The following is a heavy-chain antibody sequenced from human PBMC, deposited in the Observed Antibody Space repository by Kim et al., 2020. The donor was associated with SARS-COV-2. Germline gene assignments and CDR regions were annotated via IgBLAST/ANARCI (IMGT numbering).Heavy chain of an antibody. Sequence: SETLSLTCTVSGGSISSTSYYWGWIRQPPGKGLEWIGSIFYSGTTYYNPSLKSRVTLSVDTSKNQFSLKLSSVTAADTAVYYCARQGVINWSYLYNWFDPWGQGTLVTVSS. D-gene: IGHD1-7*01. CDR1: GGSISSTSYY. CDR2: IFYSGTT. V-gene: IGHV4-39*01. J-gene: IGHJ5*02. CDR3: ARQGVINWSYLYNWFDP.